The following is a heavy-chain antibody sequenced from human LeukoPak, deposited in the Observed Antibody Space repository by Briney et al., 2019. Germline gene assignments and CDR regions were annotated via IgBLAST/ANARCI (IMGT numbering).Heavy chain of an antibody. CDR1: GFTFTKYW. Sequence: GDSLRLSCAASGFTFTKYWMTWVRQAPGKGLEWVGNIKQDGSDKNYMDSVKGRFTISRDNAKNSLYLQMNSLRGEDTAVYYCARHGGAFDIWGQGTLVTVSS. J-gene: IGHJ3*02. D-gene: IGHD3-10*01. CDR2: IKQDGSDK. V-gene: IGHV3-7*01. CDR3: ARHGGAFDI.